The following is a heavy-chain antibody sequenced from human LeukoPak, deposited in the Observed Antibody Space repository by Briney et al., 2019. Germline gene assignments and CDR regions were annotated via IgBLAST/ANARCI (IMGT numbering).Heavy chain of an antibody. CDR3: ARGKGYQLLALFYYYMDV. D-gene: IGHD2-2*01. CDR1: GGSISSYY. V-gene: IGHV4-4*09. J-gene: IGHJ6*03. CDR2: IYTSGST. Sequence: SETLSLTCTVSGGSISSYYWSWIRQPPGKGLEWIGNIYTSGSTNYNPSLKSRVTISVDTSKNQFSLKLSSVTAADTAVYYCARGKGYQLLALFYYYMDVWGKGTTVTVSS.